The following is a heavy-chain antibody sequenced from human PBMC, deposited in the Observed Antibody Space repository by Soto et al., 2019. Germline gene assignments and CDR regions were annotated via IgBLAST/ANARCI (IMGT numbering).Heavy chain of an antibody. CDR2: IYWDNDK. Sequence: SGPNAGEPTETLTLTCTFSGFSLIPVGVGVGWIRQPPGKALEWVAVIYWDNDKRYNPSLNSRLSITKDTSRNQVVLTMTNMDPVDTGTYFCAHLTITYGGVIGLDAFDTWGQGTLVTVSS. CDR3: AHLTITYGGVIGLDAFDT. D-gene: IGHD3-16*02. J-gene: IGHJ3*02. V-gene: IGHV2-5*02. CDR1: GFSLIPVGVG.